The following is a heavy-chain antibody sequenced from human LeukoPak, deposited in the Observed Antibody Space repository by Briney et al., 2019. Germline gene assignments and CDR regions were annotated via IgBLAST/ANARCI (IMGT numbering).Heavy chain of an antibody. Sequence: SETLSLTCTVSGGSVSSGSYYWSWIRQPPGKGLEWIGYIYYSGSTNYNPSLKSRVTISVDTPKNQFSLKLSSVTAADTAVYYCARDPRIAAAGTFWFDPWGQGTLVTVSS. CDR1: GGSVSSGSYY. J-gene: IGHJ5*02. CDR2: IYYSGST. V-gene: IGHV4-61*01. D-gene: IGHD6-13*01. CDR3: ARDPRIAAAGTFWFDP.